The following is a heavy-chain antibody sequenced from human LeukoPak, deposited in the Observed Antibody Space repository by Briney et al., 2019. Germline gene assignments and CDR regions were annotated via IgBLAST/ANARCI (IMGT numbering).Heavy chain of an antibody. J-gene: IGHJ4*02. D-gene: IGHD6-19*01. CDR2: ILENGSNQ. CDR1: GFTFSNYI. CDR3: ARVQGGGYRTADY. V-gene: IGHV3-30*04. Sequence: GGSLRLSCAASGFTFSNYIMHWVRQAPGKGLDWVAVILENGSNQYYADSVKGRFTISRDNSKNKLFLQMNSLRGEDTAMYYCARVQGGGYRTADYWGQGTLVTVSS.